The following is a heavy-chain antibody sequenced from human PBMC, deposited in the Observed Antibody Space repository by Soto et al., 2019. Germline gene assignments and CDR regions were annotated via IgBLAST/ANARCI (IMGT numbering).Heavy chain of an antibody. D-gene: IGHD5-18*01. CDR2: IGGYKGNT. J-gene: IGHJ4*02. V-gene: IGHV1-18*01. Sequence: QVQLVQSGAEVREPGASVKVSCKASGYTFTNYGVSWVRQAPGQGLEWMGWIGGYKGNTNYAQKLQGRVTLTKDTSTSTAYMELRSLRSDDPAVYYCAPHTLDTGMPSGYWGQGTLVTVSS. CDR3: APHTLDTGMPSGY. CDR1: GYTFTNYG.